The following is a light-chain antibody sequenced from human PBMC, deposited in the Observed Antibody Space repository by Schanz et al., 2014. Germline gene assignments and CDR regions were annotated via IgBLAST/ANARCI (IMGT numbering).Light chain of an antibody. Sequence: QSALTQPASVSGSPGQSITISCTGTSSDIGGYNYVSWYQLHPGKAPKLMIYDVSKRPSGVPDRFSGSKSGNTASLTISGLQAEDEADYYCCSLAGSYSWVFGGGTKLTVL. V-gene: IGLV2-11*01. J-gene: IGLJ3*02. CDR1: SSDIGGYNY. CDR2: DVS. CDR3: CSLAGSYSWV.